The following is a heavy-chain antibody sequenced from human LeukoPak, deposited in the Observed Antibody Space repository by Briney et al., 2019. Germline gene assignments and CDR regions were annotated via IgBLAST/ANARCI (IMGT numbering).Heavy chain of an antibody. D-gene: IGHD3-22*01. V-gene: IGHV3-21*01. CDR2: ISSSSSYI. Sequence: GGSLRLSCAASGFTFSSYSMNWVRQAPGKGLEWVSSISSSSSYIYYADSVKGRFTISRDNSKNTLYLQMNSLRAEDTAVYYCAREDSSGYYSGYWGQGTLVTVSS. J-gene: IGHJ4*02. CDR1: GFTFSSYS. CDR3: AREDSSGYYSGY.